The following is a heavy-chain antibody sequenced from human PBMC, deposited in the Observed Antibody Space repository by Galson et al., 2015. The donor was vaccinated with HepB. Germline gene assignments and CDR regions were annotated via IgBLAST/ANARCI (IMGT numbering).Heavy chain of an antibody. V-gene: IGHV3-7*03. CDR1: GFTFSSYW. J-gene: IGHJ6*02. D-gene: IGHD3-10*01. CDR2: IKQDGSEK. CDR3: ARDGFYYYGSGGMDV. Sequence: SLRLSCAASGFTFSSYWMSWVRQAPGKGLEWVANIKQDGSEKYYVDSVKGRFTISRDNAKNSLYLQMNSLRAEDTAVYYCARDGFYYYGSGGMDVWGQGTTVTVSS.